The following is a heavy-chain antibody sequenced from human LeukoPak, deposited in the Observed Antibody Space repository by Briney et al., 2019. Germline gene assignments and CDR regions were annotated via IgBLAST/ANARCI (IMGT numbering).Heavy chain of an antibody. CDR1: RFTVRTNY. CDR2: IYPGGLT. Sequence: PGGSLRPSCAAPRFTVRTNYMSWVRQTPGRGLEGVSVIYPGGLTYYADSVRGRFTVSRDNSKNSLYLQMNSLRVEDTAVYYCARFSCSGASCYGLDVWGQGTTVIVS. CDR3: ARFSCSGASCYGLDV. J-gene: IGHJ6*02. D-gene: IGHD2-15*01. V-gene: IGHV3-53*01.